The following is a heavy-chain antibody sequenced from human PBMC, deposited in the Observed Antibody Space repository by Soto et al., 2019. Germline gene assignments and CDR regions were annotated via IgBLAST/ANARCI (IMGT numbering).Heavy chain of an antibody. CDR1: GGSITSSSFY. V-gene: IGHV4-39*01. J-gene: IGHJ4*02. Sequence: SGPGLVKPSETLSLTCTVSGGSITSSSFYWGWIRQPPGKGLEWIGIIYYSGTTSYNPSLKSRVTISVDTSKNQLSLKLTSVTAADTAVYYCARRTYGSGNDWGQGTLVTVSS. CDR3: ARRTYGSGND. CDR2: IYYSGTT. D-gene: IGHD3-10*01.